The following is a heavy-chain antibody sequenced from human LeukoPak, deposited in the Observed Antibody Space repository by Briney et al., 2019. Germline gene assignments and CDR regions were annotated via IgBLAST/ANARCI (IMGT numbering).Heavy chain of an antibody. CDR3: ARGLLTRAERPRYYYYMDV. J-gene: IGHJ6*03. Sequence: ASVKVSCKASGGTFSSYAISWVRQAPGQGLEWMGGIIPIFGTANYAQKFKGRVTITADESTSTAYMELSSLRSEDTAVYYCARGLLTRAERPRYYYYMDVWGKGTTVTVSS. CDR1: GGTFSSYA. CDR2: IIPIFGTA. V-gene: IGHV1-69*13. D-gene: IGHD7-27*01.